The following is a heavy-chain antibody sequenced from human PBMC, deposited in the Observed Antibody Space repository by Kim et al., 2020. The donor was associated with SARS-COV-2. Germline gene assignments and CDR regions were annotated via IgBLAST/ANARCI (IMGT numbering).Heavy chain of an antibody. CDR1: GGSISTYY. CDR2: IYYSGSA. J-gene: IGHJ4*01. Sequence: SETLSLTCTVSGGSISTYYLGWIRQPPGKGLEWIGYIYYSGSASYTPSLKRRVTISVDTSKNQLSLKLSSVTAADTAVYYCARGGGTADYWGHGTPVTVSS. CDR3: ARGGGTADY. V-gene: IGHV4-59*01. D-gene: IGHD1-1*01.